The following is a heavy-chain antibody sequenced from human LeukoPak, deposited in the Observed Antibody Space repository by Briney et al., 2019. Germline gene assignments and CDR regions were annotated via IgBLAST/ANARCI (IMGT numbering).Heavy chain of an antibody. Sequence: GGSLRLSCAASGFTVSSNYMSWVRQAPGKGLEWVSVIYSGGSTYYADSVKGRFTISRDNSKNTLYLQMNSLRAEDTAVYYCARSKQWLVVYFDYWGREPWSPSPQ. CDR2: IYSGGST. CDR1: GFTVSSNY. J-gene: IGHJ4*02. CDR3: ARSKQWLVVYFDY. D-gene: IGHD6-19*01. V-gene: IGHV3-66*02.